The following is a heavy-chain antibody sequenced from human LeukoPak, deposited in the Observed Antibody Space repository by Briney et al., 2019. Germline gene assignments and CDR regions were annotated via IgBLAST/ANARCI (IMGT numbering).Heavy chain of an antibody. CDR3: ARDAGDTAMGLFDY. V-gene: IGHV1-18*01. CDR1: GYTFTNYV. Sequence: ASVKVSCKASGYTFTNYVISWVRQAPGQGLEWMGWISTYNSYTNYAQELQGRVTMTTDTSTSTAYMELRGLRSDDTAVYYCARDAGDTAMGLFDYWGQGTLVTVSS. J-gene: IGHJ4*02. D-gene: IGHD5-18*01. CDR2: ISTYNSYT.